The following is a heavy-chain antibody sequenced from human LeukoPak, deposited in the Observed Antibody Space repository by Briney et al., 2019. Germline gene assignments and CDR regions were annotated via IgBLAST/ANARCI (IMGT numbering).Heavy chain of an antibody. V-gene: IGHV4-4*09. J-gene: IGHJ6*03. CDR3: AIHTNVDISSFMDV. CDR1: GDSFSAYY. Sequence: SETLSLTCTVSGDSFSAYYWSWTRQPPGRGLEWIGSIYSSGNTNYNPSLKSRVTISVGTSKKQHSLKLTSVTAADTAVYYCAIHTNVDISSFMDVWGKGTTVTVSS. CDR2: IYSSGNT. D-gene: IGHD2-8*01.